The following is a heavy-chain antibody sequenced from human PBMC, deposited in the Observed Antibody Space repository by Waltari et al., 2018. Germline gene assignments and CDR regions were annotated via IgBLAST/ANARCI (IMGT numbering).Heavy chain of an antibody. CDR3: VRARFGEFLYYMDV. Sequence: QLQLQESGPGLVKPSETLSLTCTVSGGSISSSNSYWGWIRQPPGKGLEWIGSIYYGGGTYYNPSLKSRVTISVDTSKNQFSLKLSSVTAADTAVYYCVRARFGEFLYYMDVWGKGTTVTISS. CDR2: IYYGGGT. J-gene: IGHJ6*03. CDR1: GGSISSSNSY. D-gene: IGHD3-10*01. V-gene: IGHV4-39*07.